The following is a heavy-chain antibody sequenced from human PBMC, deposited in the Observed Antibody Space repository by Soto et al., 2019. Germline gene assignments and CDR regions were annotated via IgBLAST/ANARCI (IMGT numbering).Heavy chain of an antibody. CDR2: ISAYNGNT. CDR1: GYTFTSYG. V-gene: IGHV1-18*01. CDR3: ARDPGEWFSPYFDY. D-gene: IGHD3-3*01. Sequence: ASVKVSCKASGYTFTSYGISWVRQAPGQGLEWMGWISAYNGNTNYAQKLQGRVTITRDTSTSTAYMELRSLRSEDTAVYYCARDPGEWFSPYFDYWGQGTLVTVSS. J-gene: IGHJ4*02.